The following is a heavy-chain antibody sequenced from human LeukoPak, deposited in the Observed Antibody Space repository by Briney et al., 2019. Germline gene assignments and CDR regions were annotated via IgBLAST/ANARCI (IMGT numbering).Heavy chain of an antibody. CDR3: AKGSSSNIAARLNY. V-gene: IGHV3-23*01. J-gene: IGHJ4*02. Sequence: GGSLRLTCAASGVTFSNYAMSWVRQAPGKGLEWVSGISGSDGSTYYADSVKGRFAISRDNSKNTLFLQMNSLRAEDTAVYYCAKGSSSNIAARLNYWGQGTLVTVSS. CDR1: GVTFSNYA. D-gene: IGHD6-6*01. CDR2: ISGSDGST.